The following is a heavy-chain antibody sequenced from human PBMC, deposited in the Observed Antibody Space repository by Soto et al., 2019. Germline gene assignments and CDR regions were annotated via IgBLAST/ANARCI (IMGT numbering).Heavy chain of an antibody. D-gene: IGHD4-17*01. CDR2: ISGTGGST. Sequence: GGSLRLSCASSGFTFSSYAMSWVRQAPGKGLEWVSAISGTGGSTNYADSVKGRFTISRDNSKNTLYLQMNSLRAEDTAVYYCAKAYGDYVFDYWGQGTLVTVPQ. CDR3: AKAYGDYVFDY. V-gene: IGHV3-23*01. CDR1: GFTFSSYA. J-gene: IGHJ4*02.